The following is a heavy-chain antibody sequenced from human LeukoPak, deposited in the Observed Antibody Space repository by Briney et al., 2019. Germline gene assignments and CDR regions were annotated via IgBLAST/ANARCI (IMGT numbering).Heavy chain of an antibody. Sequence: SETLSLTCTVSGASINSAGYYWSWIRQLPGKGLEWIGYNSYTGSTYYNPSLKSRVIISRDTSKNQFSLKLSSVTAADTAIYYCARGDYWGQGTLVTVSS. V-gene: IGHV4-31*03. CDR2: NSYTGST. CDR1: GASINSAGYY. CDR3: ARGDY. J-gene: IGHJ4*02.